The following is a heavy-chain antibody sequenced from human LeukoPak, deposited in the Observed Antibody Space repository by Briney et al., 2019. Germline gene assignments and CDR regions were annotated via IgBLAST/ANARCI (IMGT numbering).Heavy chain of an antibody. CDR1: GFTFSSYT. V-gene: IGHV3-23*01. J-gene: IGHJ4*02. CDR2: ISHTSEYT. Sequence: PGGFLRLSCAASGFTFSSYTMSWVRQAPGKGLEWVSAISHTSEYTYHADSVKGRFTISRDNSKNTLYLQMNSLRAEDTAMYYCAKGSSAGRPYYFDYWGQGTLVTVSS. CDR3: AKGSSAGRPYYFDY. D-gene: IGHD3-10*01.